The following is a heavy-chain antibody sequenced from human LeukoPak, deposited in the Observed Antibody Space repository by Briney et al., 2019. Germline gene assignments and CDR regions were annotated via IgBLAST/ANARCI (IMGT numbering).Heavy chain of an antibody. D-gene: IGHD3-10*01. J-gene: IGHJ3*02. CDR3: ARPIGVSYNDAFDI. V-gene: IGHV4-59*01. CDR2: IYYSGST. Sequence: PSETLSLTCTVSGGSISSYYCSWIRQPPGKGLEWIGYIYYSGSTNYNPSLKSRVTISVYTSKNQFSLKLSSVTAADTAVYYCARPIGVSYNDAFDIWGQGTMVTVSS. CDR1: GGSISSYY.